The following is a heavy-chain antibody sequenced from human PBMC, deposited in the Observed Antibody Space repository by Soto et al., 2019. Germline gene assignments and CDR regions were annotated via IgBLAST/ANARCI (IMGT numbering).Heavy chain of an antibody. D-gene: IGHD4-4*01. CDR2: ISSGGSVI. CDR1: GFTFSDYY. J-gene: IGHJ4*02. CDR3: AREPRDDYMISGGFDY. Sequence: QVQLVESGGGLVKPGGSLRLSCVASGFTFSDYYMSWFRQAPGKGLEWVSYISSGGSVIYSADSMKGRFTISWDNAKNSLYLQANSLRAEDTAVYYCAREPRDDYMISGGFDYWGQGTLVTVSS. V-gene: IGHV3-11*01.